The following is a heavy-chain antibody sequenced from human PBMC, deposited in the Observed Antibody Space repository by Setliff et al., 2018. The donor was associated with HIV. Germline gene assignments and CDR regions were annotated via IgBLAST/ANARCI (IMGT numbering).Heavy chain of an antibody. CDR3: AKDWRWELPIYGMNV. CDR1: RFTFSSYG. CDR2: ISYDGSDK. Sequence: PGGSLRLSCAASRFTFSSYGMHWVRQAPGKGLEWVAIISYDGSDKYYADSVKGRFTISRDNSKNTLYLQMNSLTTEDTAVYYCAKDWRWELPIYGMNVWGQGTTVTVSS. V-gene: IGHV3-30*18. D-gene: IGHD1-26*01. J-gene: IGHJ6*02.